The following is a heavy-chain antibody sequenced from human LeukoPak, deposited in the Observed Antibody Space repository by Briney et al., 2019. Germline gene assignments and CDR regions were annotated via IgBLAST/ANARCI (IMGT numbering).Heavy chain of an antibody. CDR1: GGSISSSSYY. V-gene: IGHV4-39*07. CDR3: ARGSRYGDLDY. J-gene: IGHJ4*02. Sequence: SETLSLTCTVSGGSISSSSYYWGWIRQPPGKGLEWIGSIYYSGSTYYNPSLKSRVTISVDTSKNQFSLKLSSVTAADTAVYYCARGSRYGDLDYWGQGTLVTVSS. D-gene: IGHD4-17*01. CDR2: IYYSGST.